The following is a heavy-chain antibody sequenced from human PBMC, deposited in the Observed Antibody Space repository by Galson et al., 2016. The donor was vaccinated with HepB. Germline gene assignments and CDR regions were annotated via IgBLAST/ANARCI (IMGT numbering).Heavy chain of an antibody. CDR1: GFTFSTYN. V-gene: IGHV3-21*04. CDR3: AKLGVRVATGGVDY. CDR2: ISSRSTYI. J-gene: IGHJ4*02. D-gene: IGHD3-10*01. Sequence: SLRLSCAASGFTFSTYNMNWVRQAPGKGLEWVSSISSRSTYIYYADSVKGRFTIFRDDSKNAVFLQMNSLRADDTAIYYCAKLGVRVATGGVDYWGQGTLVTVSS.